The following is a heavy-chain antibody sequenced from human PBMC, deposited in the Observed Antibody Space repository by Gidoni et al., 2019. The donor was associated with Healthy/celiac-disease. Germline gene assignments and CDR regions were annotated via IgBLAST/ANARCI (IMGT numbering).Heavy chain of an antibody. CDR3: ARIGLVTTVTEMDV. Sequence: QLQLQESRPGLVKPSEPRSPSCTVSGGSIGSRSYFWGWVRQPPGKGLGWIGSIFYTGGTYYNSSVKGRVTIAVDTSKNQFSLKLSTVTAADTALYYCARIGLVTTVTEMDVWGQGTTVTVSS. CDR1: GGSIGSRSYF. CDR2: IFYTGGT. V-gene: IGHV4-39*01. J-gene: IGHJ6*02. D-gene: IGHD1-1*01.